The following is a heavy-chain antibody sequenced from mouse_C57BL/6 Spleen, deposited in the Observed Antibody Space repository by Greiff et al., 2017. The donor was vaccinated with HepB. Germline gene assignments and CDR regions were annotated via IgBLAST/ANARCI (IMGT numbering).Heavy chain of an antibody. CDR3: TSVPNYYAMDY. CDR1: GFTFSSYA. Sequence: EVRLVESGEGLVKPGGSLKLSCAASGFTFSSYAMSWVRQTPEKRLEWVAYISSGGDYIYYADTVKGRFTISRDNARNTLYLQMSSLKSEDTAMYYCTSVPNYYAMDYWGQGTSVTVSS. CDR2: ISSGGDYI. V-gene: IGHV5-9-1*02. D-gene: IGHD5-1*01. J-gene: IGHJ4*01.